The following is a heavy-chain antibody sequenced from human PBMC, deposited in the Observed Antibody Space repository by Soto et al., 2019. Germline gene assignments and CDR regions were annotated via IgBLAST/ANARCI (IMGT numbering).Heavy chain of an antibody. CDR2: IYTSGST. V-gene: IGHV4-4*07. D-gene: IGHD3-10*01. CDR1: GGSISSYY. Sequence: QVQLQESGPGLVKPSETLSLTCTVSGGSISSYYWSWIRQPAGKGLEWIGRIYTSGSTNYNPSLKSRVTMSVDTSKNQFSLKLSSVTAADTAVYYCARVNIGAPDYYGSVSFRAGQYYFDYWGQGTLVTVSS. CDR3: ARVNIGAPDYYGSVSFRAGQYYFDY. J-gene: IGHJ4*02.